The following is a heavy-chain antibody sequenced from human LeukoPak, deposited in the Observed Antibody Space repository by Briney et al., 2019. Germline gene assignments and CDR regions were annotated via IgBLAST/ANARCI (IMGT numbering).Heavy chain of an antibody. CDR1: GFTFSSYA. CDR3: ARGRSGGDY. V-gene: IGHV3-30-3*01. J-gene: IGHJ4*02. Sequence: GGSLRLSCAASGFTFSSYAMHWVRQAPGKGLEWVAVISYDGSNKYYADSVKGRFTISRDNSKNTLYLQMNSLRAEDTAVCYCARGRSGGDYWGQGTLVTVSS. CDR2: ISYDGSNK.